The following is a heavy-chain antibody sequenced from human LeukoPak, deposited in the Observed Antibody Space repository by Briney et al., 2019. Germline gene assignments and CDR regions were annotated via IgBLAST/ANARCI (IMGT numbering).Heavy chain of an antibody. CDR3: ARYLIWFGEDNWFDP. V-gene: IGHV4-34*01. CDR1: GGSFSGYY. Sequence: SETLSLTCAVYGGSFSGYYWSWIRQPPGKGLEWIGEINHSGSTNSNPSLKSRVTISVDTSKIPFSLKLSSVTAAETAVYYCARYLIWFGEDNWFDPWGQGTLVTVSS. J-gene: IGHJ5*02. CDR2: INHSGST. D-gene: IGHD3-10*01.